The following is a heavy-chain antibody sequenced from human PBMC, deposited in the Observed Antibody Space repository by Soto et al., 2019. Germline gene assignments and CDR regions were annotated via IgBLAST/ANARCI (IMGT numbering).Heavy chain of an antibody. V-gene: IGHV3-23*01. CDR3: AKDSYSDFWSGHYYYFDF. J-gene: IGHJ4*02. CDR2: ISGGGANT. Sequence: PGGSLSLSCAASRFTFSTFAMSWVRQAPGKGLEWVAAISGGGANTYYADSVKGRFTISRDNSKNTLYLQMDSLRAEDTAIYFCAKDSYSDFWSGHYYYFDFWGQGTLVTVSS. CDR1: RFTFSTFA. D-gene: IGHD3-3*01.